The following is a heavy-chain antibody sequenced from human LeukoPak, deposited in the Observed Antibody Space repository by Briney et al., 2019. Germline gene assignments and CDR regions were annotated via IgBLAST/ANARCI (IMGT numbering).Heavy chain of an antibody. CDR1: GGSISSGSYY. J-gene: IGHJ5*02. CDR3: ARGRSWYGGVWFDP. D-gene: IGHD6-13*01. V-gene: IGHV4-61*02. CDR2: IYTSGST. Sequence: SQTLSLTCTVSGGSISSGSYYWSWIRQPAGKGLEWIGRIYTSGSTNYIPSLKSRLTISVDTSKNQFSLKLSSVTAADTAVYYCARGRSWYGGVWFDPWGQGTLVTVSS.